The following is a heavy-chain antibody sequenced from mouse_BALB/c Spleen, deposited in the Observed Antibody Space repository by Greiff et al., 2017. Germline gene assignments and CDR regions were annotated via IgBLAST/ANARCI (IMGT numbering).Heavy chain of an antibody. J-gene: IGHJ3*01. Sequence: EVKLVESGGGLVQPGGSRKLSCAASGFTFSSFGMHWVRQAPEKGLEWVAYISSGSSTIYYADTVKGRFTISRDNPKNTLFLQMTSLRSEDTAMYYCARSGSGTGFAYWGQGTLVTVSA. CDR2: ISSGSSTI. V-gene: IGHV5-17*02. CDR3: ARSGSGTGFAY. D-gene: IGHD3-1*01. CDR1: GFTFSSFG.